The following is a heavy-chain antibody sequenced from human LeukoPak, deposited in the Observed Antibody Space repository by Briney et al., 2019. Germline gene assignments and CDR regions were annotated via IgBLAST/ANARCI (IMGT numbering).Heavy chain of an antibody. J-gene: IGHJ4*02. D-gene: IGHD3-22*01. V-gene: IGHV3-21*01. Sequence: GGSLRLSCAASGFTFSSYSMNWVRRAPGKGLEWVSSISSSSSYIYYADSVKGRFTISRDNAKNSLYLQMNSLRAEDTAVYYCARVSIVVITTGPFDYWGQGTLVTVSS. CDR3: ARVSIVVITTGPFDY. CDR1: GFTFSSYS. CDR2: ISSSSSYI.